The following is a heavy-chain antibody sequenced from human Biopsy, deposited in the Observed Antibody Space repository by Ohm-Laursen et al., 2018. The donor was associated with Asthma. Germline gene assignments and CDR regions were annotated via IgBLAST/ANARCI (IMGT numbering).Heavy chain of an antibody. D-gene: IGHD6-19*01. CDR3: ARCQVGYSSGWSLLLKKIYYSGMDV. CDR1: GGTFSNFA. V-gene: IGHV1-69*13. Sequence: ASVKVSCKAPGGTFSNFAISWARQAPGQGLEWLGGIMTVFGTTNYAQKFQGRVTITADETTSTAYMEVTSLRSEDTAIYYCARCQVGYSSGWSLLLKKIYYSGMDVWGQGTAVTVSS. CDR2: IMTVFGTT. J-gene: IGHJ6*02.